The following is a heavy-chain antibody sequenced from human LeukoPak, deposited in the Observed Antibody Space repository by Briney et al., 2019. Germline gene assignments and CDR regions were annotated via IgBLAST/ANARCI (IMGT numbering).Heavy chain of an antibody. CDR3: ARDLIVGSTITYYFDY. CDR2: ISDSSDAI. Sequence: GGSLRLSCAASGFTFSYYSMNWVRQAPGKGLEWVSYISDSSDAIYYALSVKGRFTISRDNAKNSLYLQMNSLRAEDTAMYYCARDLIVGSTITYYFDYWGQGTLVTVSS. D-gene: IGHD1-26*01. J-gene: IGHJ4*02. V-gene: IGHV3-48*01. CDR1: GFTFSYYS.